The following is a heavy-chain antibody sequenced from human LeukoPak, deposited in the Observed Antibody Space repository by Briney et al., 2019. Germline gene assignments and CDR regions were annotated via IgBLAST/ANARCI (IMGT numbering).Heavy chain of an antibody. V-gene: IGHV3-48*01. CDR1: GFTFSSYS. Sequence: GGSLRLSCAASGFTFSSYSMNWVRQAPGKGLEWVSYISSNSSTIYYADSVKGRFTISRDNAKSSLYLQMNSLRAEDTAVYYCARDLGLPLYDYSGYWGQGTLVTVSS. J-gene: IGHJ4*02. CDR3: ARDLGLPLYDYSGY. CDR2: ISSNSSTI. D-gene: IGHD3-16*01.